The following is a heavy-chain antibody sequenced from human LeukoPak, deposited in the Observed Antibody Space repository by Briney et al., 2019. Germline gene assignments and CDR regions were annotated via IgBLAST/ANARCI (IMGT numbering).Heavy chain of an antibody. CDR1: GFTFSNAW. CDR3: ARSFTSGWSRAFDV. V-gene: IGHV3-48*04. D-gene: IGHD6-19*01. J-gene: IGHJ3*01. Sequence: GGSLRLSCAASGFTFSNAWMSWVRQAPGKGLEWVSYISSGSSIIYYADSVKGRFTVSRDNARNSLYLQMNTLTGEDTAVYYCARSFTSGWSRAFDVWGQGTMVAVSS. CDR2: ISSGSSII.